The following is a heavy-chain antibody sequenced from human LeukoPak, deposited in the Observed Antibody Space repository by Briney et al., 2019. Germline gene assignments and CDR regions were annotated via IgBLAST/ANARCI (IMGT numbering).Heavy chain of an antibody. CDR1: GFTFSSYG. CDR2: IWYDGSNK. V-gene: IGHV3-33*01. J-gene: IGHJ5*02. D-gene: IGHD2-2*01. CDR3: ARGRAPAALNWFDP. Sequence: GGSLRLSCAASGFTFSSYGMHWVRQAPGKGLEWVAVIWYDGSNKYYADSVKGRFTISRDNSKNTLYLQMNSLRAEDTAVYYCARGRAPAALNWFDPWGQGTLVTVSS.